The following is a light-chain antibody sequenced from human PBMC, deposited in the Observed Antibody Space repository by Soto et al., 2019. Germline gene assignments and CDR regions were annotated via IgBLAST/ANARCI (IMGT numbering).Light chain of an antibody. CDR1: QSISSW. J-gene: IGKJ2*01. V-gene: IGKV1-5*01. CDR2: DAS. CDR3: QQYTS. Sequence: DIQMTQSPSTLSASVGDRVTITCRASQSISSWLAWYQQKPGKAPKLLIYDASSLESGGPSRFSGSRSETEFPLTDSGLLSDNFATYYCQQYTSFGQGTKLQIQ.